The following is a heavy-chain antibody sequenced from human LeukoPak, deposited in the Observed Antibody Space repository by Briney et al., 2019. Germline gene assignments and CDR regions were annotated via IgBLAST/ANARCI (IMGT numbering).Heavy chain of an antibody. D-gene: IGHD3-10*01. J-gene: IGHJ4*02. CDR2: ISAYNGNT. Sequence: GASVKVSCKASGYTFTSYGISWVRQAPGQGLEWMGWISAYNGNTNYAQKLQGRVTMTTDTSTSTAYMELRSLRSDDTAVYYCARANPYYYGSESYIVPDYWGQGTLVTVSP. CDR1: GYTFTSYG. V-gene: IGHV1-18*01. CDR3: ARANPYYYGSESYIVPDY.